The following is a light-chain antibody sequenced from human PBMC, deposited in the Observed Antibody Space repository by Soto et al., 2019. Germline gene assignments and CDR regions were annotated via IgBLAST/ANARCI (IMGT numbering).Light chain of an antibody. CDR2: QAS. CDR1: KLGDKY. CDR3: QAWDSSTAV. J-gene: IGLJ2*01. V-gene: IGLV3-1*01. Sequence: SHELTQPPSVSVSPGQTASITCSVDKLGDKYACWYQQKPGQSPVLVIYQASKRPSGIPERFSGSNSGNTATLTISGTQAMDEADYYCQAWDSSTAVFGGGTKLTVL.